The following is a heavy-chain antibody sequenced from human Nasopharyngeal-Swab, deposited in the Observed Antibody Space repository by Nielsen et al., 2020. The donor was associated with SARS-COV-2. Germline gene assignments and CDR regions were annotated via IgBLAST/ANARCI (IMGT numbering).Heavy chain of an antibody. D-gene: IGHD4-17*01. Sequence: GESLKISCAASGFTFSSYWMSWVRQAPGKGLEWVLSISPTSDYIYYAESVKGRFTISRDNAKNSLFLQMNSLRAEETAIYYCVRGSYGHYDSWGQGALITVSS. J-gene: IGHJ5*01. CDR2: ISPTSDYI. CDR1: GFTFSSYW. V-gene: IGHV3-21*06. CDR3: VRGSYGHYDS.